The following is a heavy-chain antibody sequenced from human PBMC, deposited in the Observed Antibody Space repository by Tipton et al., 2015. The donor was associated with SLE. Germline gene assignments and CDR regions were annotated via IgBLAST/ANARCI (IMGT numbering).Heavy chain of an antibody. CDR2: INHSGST. V-gene: IGHV4-34*01. D-gene: IGHD5-12*01. J-gene: IGHJ6*02. CDR3: ARGVPSGYDLGYFYYGMDV. Sequence: TLSLTCSVSGASISTYCWSWIRQPPGKGLEWIGEINHSGSTNFNPSLKSRVTISVDTSKNQFSLKLNSVTAADTAVYYCARGVPSGYDLGYFYYGMDVWGQGTTVTVSS. CDR1: GASISTYC.